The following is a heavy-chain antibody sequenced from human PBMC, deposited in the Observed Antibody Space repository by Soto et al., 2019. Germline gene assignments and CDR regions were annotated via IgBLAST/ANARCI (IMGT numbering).Heavy chain of an antibody. Sequence: ASVKVSCKASGYTFTDYYIHWVRQAPGQGLEWMGMINPSGGSTDYAQKFRGRVTMTRDTSTGTVYMELSSLRSEDTAVYYCAKPPFPGCINAVCYPFDYGGKETLVTVPS. CDR2: INPSGGST. CDR1: GYTFTDYY. J-gene: IGHJ4*02. V-gene: IGHV1-46*01. CDR3: AKPPFPGCINAVCYPFDY. D-gene: IGHD2-8*01.